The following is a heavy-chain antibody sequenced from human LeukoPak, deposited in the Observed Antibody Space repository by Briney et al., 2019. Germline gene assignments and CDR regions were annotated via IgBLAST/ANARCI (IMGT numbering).Heavy chain of an antibody. V-gene: IGHV4-39*01. Sequence: PSETLSLTCTVSGGSISSNYWGWVRQPPGKGLQWIGSIYYSGSTYYNPSLKSRVTISIDTSKNQVSLKLSSVTAADTAVYYCARHGVTSSGYYWDWGQGTLVTVSS. CDR2: IYYSGST. CDR3: ARHGVTSSGYYWD. CDR1: GGSISSNY. D-gene: IGHD3-3*01. J-gene: IGHJ4*02.